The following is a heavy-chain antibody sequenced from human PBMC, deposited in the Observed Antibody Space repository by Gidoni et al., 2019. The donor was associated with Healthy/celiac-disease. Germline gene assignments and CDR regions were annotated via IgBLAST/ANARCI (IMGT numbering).Heavy chain of an antibody. D-gene: IGHD3-22*01. CDR1: GLTFDAYA. Sequence: EVQLVESGGGLVQPGRSLRLSCAAAGLTFDAYAMPWVRQAPGKGLEWVSGISWNSGSIGYADSVKGRFTISRDNAKNSLYLQMNSLRAEDTALYYCAKDQDGYYDSSGYQLAGAFDIWGQGTMVTVSS. V-gene: IGHV3-9*01. J-gene: IGHJ3*02. CDR2: ISWNSGSI. CDR3: AKDQDGYYDSSGYQLAGAFDI.